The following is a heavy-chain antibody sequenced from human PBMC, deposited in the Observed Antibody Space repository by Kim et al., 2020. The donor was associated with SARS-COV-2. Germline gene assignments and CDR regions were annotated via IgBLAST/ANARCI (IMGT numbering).Heavy chain of an antibody. J-gene: IGHJ4*02. CDR3: ARGPITIFGVVTPFDY. Sequence: GGSLRLSCAASGFTFSSYSMNWVRQAPGKGLEWVSYISSSSSTIYYADSVKGRFTISRDNAKNSLYLQMNSLRDEDTAVYYCARGPITIFGVVTPFDYWGQGTLVTVSS. D-gene: IGHD3-3*01. CDR2: ISSSSSTI. V-gene: IGHV3-48*02. CDR1: GFTFSSYS.